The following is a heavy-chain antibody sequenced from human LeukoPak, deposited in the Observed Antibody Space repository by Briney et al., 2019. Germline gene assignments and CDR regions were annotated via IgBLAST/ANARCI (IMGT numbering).Heavy chain of an antibody. CDR1: GGSIRSSYYY. Sequence: SETLSLTCTVSGGSIRSSYYYWGWIRQPPGKGLEWIGSIYDSGSTYYNPSLKSRVTISVDTSKIQFSLKLNSVTAADTAVYYCARGPGDFDASDIWGQGTMVTVSS. V-gene: IGHV4-39*01. J-gene: IGHJ3*02. D-gene: IGHD1-26*01. CDR2: IYDSGST. CDR3: ARGPGDFDASDI.